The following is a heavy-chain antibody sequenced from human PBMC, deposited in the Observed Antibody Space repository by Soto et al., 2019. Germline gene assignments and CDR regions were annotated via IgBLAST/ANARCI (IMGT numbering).Heavy chain of an antibody. Sequence: QVQLQESGPGLVKPSQTLSLTCTVSGGSISSGGYYWSWIRQHPGKGLEWIGYIYYSGSTYYNPFLKSRVTISVDTSKNQFSLKLSSVTAADTAVYYCARGESKDYYYYMDVWGKGTTVTVSS. J-gene: IGHJ6*03. CDR1: GGSISSGGYY. D-gene: IGHD1-26*01. CDR2: IYYSGST. CDR3: ARGESKDYYYYMDV. V-gene: IGHV4-31*03.